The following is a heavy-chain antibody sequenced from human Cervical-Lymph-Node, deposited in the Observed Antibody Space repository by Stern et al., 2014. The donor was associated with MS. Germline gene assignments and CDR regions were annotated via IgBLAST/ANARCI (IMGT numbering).Heavy chain of an antibody. CDR1: GYTFTSYD. CDR3: AREGTVTNAFDY. J-gene: IGHJ4*02. D-gene: IGHD4-11*01. CDR2: MNPNSGNT. V-gene: IGHV1-8*01. Sequence: VQLVESGAEVKKPGASVKVSCKASGYTFTSYDINWVRQAHGHGLEWMGWMNPNSGNTGYAQKFQGRVTMTRNTSISTAYMELSSLRSEDTAVYYCAREGTVTNAFDYWGQGTLVTVSS.